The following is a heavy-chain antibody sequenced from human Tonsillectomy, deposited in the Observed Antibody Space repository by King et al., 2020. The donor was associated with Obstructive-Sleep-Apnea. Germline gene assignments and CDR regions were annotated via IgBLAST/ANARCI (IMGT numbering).Heavy chain of an antibody. D-gene: IGHD1-26*01. CDR2: ISSSSSYI. CDR3: ARDGGSYMGLYWFDP. Sequence: VQLVESGGGLVKPGGSLRLSCAASGFTFSSYSMNWVRQAPGKGLEWVSSISSSSSYIYYADSVKGRFTISRDNAKNSLYLQMNSLRAEDTAVYYCARDGGSYMGLYWFDPWGQGTLVTVSS. V-gene: IGHV3-21*01. J-gene: IGHJ5*02. CDR1: GFTFSSYS.